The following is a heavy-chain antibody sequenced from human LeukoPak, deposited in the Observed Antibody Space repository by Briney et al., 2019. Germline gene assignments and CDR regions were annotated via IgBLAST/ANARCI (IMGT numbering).Heavy chain of an antibody. J-gene: IGHJ4*02. CDR3: AREPINKKHNIAVAGPFDY. CDR1: GGSISSGSYY. D-gene: IGHD6-19*01. Sequence: SETLSLTCTVSGGSISSGSYYWSWIRQPAGKGLEWIGRIYTSGSTNYNPSLKSRVTISVDTSKNQFSLKLSSVTAADTAVCYCAREPINKKHNIAVAGPFDYWGQGTLVTVSS. CDR2: IYTSGST. V-gene: IGHV4-61*02.